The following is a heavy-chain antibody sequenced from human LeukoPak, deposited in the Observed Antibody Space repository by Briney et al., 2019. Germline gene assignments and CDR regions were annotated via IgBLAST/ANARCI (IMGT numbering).Heavy chain of an antibody. J-gene: IGHJ4*02. CDR2: ISYDGSNK. CDR3: AKVGYYGSGSYPVDY. V-gene: IGHV3-30*18. CDR1: GFTFSSYG. Sequence: GGSLRLSCAASGFTFSSYGMHWVRQAPGKGLEWVAVISYDGSNKYYADSVKGRFTISRDNSKNTLYLQMNSLRAEDTAVYYCAKVGYYGSGSYPVDYWGQGTLVTVSS. D-gene: IGHD3-10*01.